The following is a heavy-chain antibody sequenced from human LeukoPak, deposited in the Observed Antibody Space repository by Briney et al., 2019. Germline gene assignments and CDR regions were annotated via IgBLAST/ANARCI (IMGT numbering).Heavy chain of an antibody. CDR3: ARGHYDSSGYYYNWYFDL. D-gene: IGHD3-22*01. CDR2: IYYSGST. V-gene: IGHV4-30-4*01. Sequence: SETLSLTCAVSGGSISSSNWWSWVRQPPGKGLEWIGYIYYSGSTYYNPSLKSRVTISVDTSKNQFSLKLSSVTAADTAVYYCARGHYDSSGYYYNWYFDLWGRGTLVTVSS. J-gene: IGHJ2*01. CDR1: GGSISSSNW.